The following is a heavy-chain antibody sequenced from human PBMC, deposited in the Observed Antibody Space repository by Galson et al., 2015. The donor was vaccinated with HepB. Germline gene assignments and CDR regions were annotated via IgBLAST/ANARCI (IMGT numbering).Heavy chain of an antibody. CDR1: GYTFTNYD. Sequence: SVKVSCKASGYTFTNYDINWVRQATGQGLEWMGWMNPNSGTTGYAQKFQGRLTMTRSTSISTAYMELSSLRSEDTAVYYCARGRPCSSTSCFRFDAFHIWGQETVVTVSS. V-gene: IGHV1-8*01. CDR3: ARGRPCSSTSCFRFDAFHI. D-gene: IGHD2-2*01. CDR2: MNPNSGTT. J-gene: IGHJ3*02.